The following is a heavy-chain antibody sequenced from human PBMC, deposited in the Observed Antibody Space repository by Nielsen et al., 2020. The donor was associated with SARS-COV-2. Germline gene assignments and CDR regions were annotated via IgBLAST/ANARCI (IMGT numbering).Heavy chain of an antibody. D-gene: IGHD2-15*01. CDR1: GASTNSRSYY. J-gene: IGHJ4*02. V-gene: IGHV4-39*01. CDR3: ARQTRYCSGGTCLRVFDS. CDR2: VHSSGAT. Sequence: SETLSLTCAVTGASTNSRSYYWGWIRQSPGQGLEWIGSVHSSGATYDSPSLKSRVTISVDTSKNQFSLKLSSVTATDTAVYYCARQTRYCSGGTCLRVFDSWGQGTLVTVSS.